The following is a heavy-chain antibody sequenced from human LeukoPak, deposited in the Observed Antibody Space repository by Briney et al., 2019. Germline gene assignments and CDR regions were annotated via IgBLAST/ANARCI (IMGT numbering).Heavy chain of an antibody. CDR2: ISSRSSYI. CDR3: ARDQLPIAEARQYNWFDP. D-gene: IGHD1-1*01. CDR1: GFTFSTYS. V-gene: IGHV3-21*04. Sequence: SGGSLRLSCAASGFTFSTYSMNWVRQAPEKGLEWVSSISSRSSYINYVDSVKGRFTISRDNAKNSLYLQMNSLRVEDTAIYYCARDQLPIAEARQYNWFDPWGQGTLVTVSS. J-gene: IGHJ5*02.